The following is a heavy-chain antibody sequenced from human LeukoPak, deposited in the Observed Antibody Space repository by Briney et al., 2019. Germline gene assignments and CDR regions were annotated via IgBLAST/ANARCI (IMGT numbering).Heavy chain of an antibody. D-gene: IGHD6-19*01. CDR1: GYTFTGYY. CDR3: ARGTGGQWLVPQTYYFDY. V-gene: IGHV1-2*02. J-gene: IGHJ4*02. Sequence: ASVKVSCKASGYTFTGYYMHWVRQAPGQGLEWMGWINPNSGGTNYAQKFQGRVTMTRDTSISTAYMELSRLRSDDTAVYYCARGTGGQWLVPQTYYFDYWGQGTLVTVSS. CDR2: INPNSGGT.